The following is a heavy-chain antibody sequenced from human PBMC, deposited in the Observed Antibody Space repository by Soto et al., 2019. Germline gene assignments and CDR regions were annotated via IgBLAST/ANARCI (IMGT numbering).Heavy chain of an antibody. V-gene: IGHV1-69*13. CDR2: IIPIFGTA. CDR1: GGTFSSYA. D-gene: IGHD6-19*01. Sequence: ASVKVSCKASGGTFSSYAISWVRQAPGQGLEWMGGIIPIFGTANYAQKFQGRVTITADESTSTAYMELSSLRSEDTAVYYCAGPIRAVAGTGRDAFDIWGQGTMVTVSS. J-gene: IGHJ3*02. CDR3: AGPIRAVAGTGRDAFDI.